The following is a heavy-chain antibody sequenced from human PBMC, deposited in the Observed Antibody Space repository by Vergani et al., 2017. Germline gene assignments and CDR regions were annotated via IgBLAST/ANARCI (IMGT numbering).Heavy chain of an antibody. CDR2: IIPIFGTA. D-gene: IGHD1-26*01. J-gene: IGHJ3*02. CDR1: GGTFSSYA. Sequence: QVQLVQSGAEVKKPGSSVKVSCKASGGTFSSYAISWVRQAPGQGLEWMGGIIPIFGTANYAQKFQGRVTITADESTSTAYMELRSLRSEDTAVYYCASQPRLFSGSYPMDEIDIWGQGTMVTVSS. CDR3: ASQPRLFSGSYPMDEIDI. V-gene: IGHV1-69*01.